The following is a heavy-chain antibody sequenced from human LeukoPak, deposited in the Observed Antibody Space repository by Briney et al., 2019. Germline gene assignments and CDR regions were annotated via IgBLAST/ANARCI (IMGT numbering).Heavy chain of an antibody. Sequence: SETLSLTCTVSGCSINDYYWNWLRQPPGKGLEWIGFIYYRGTTNNNPSLKSRVTTSIDTSKKQFSLNLSSVTAADTAIYYCAGVLSGRRPFELWGQGILVTVSS. D-gene: IGHD3-10*01. V-gene: IGHV4-59*03. CDR3: AGVLSGRRPFEL. CDR1: GCSINDYY. J-gene: IGHJ4*02. CDR2: IYYRGTT.